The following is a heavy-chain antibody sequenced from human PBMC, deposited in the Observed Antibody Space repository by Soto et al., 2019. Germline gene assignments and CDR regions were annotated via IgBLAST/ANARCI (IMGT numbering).Heavy chain of an antibody. V-gene: IGHV4-31*03. D-gene: IGHD1-1*01. CDR3: ASGHDAYKVRY. CDR2: IYYTGNT. J-gene: IGHJ4*02. CDR1: GGSISSGGTGSY. Sequence: QVQLQESGPGLVKPSQTLSLTCTVSGGSISSGGTGSYWTWIRQLPGKGLEWIGYIYYTGNTYYNPSLKSRPTIPIDTSENQFSLKHTSVTAADTAVYFCASGHDAYKVRYWGQGTLVTVSS.